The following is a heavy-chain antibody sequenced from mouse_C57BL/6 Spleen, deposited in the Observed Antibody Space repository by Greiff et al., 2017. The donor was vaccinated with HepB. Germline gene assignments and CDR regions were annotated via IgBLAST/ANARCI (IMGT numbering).Heavy chain of an antibody. D-gene: IGHD1-1*01. CDR1: GYTFTSYG. V-gene: IGHV1-81*01. CDR2: IYPRSGNT. CDR3: ARSQDYCDSRYYAMDY. Sequence: VQLQQSGAELARPGASVKLSCKASGYTFTSYGISWVKQRTGQGLEWIGEIYPRSGNTYYNEKFKGKATLTADKSSSTAYMELRSLTSEDSAVYFCARSQDYCDSRYYAMDYWGQGTSVTVSS. J-gene: IGHJ4*01.